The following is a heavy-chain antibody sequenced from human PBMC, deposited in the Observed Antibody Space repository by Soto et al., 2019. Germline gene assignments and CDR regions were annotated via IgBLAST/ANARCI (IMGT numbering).Heavy chain of an antibody. CDR2: IYYSGST. Sequence: PSETLSLTCTVSGGSISSYYGGWFRQPPGKGLEWIGYIYYSGSTTYHPSLKSRVTISVDTSKNQFSLNLTSVTAADTAVYYCARLGGYYQAFDSWGQGTLVTVSS. D-gene: IGHD3-22*01. CDR1: GGSISSYY. J-gene: IGHJ4*02. V-gene: IGHV4-59*08. CDR3: ARLGGYYQAFDS.